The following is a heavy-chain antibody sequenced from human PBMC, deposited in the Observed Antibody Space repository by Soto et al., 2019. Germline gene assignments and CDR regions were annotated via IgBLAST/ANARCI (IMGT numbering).Heavy chain of an antibody. D-gene: IGHD6-13*01. V-gene: IGHV4-4*02. Sequence: QVQLQESGPGLVKPSGTLSLTCAVSGGSISSSNWWSWVRQPPGKGLQWIGEIYHSGATNYNPSLKSRVXXSXDXXKNQFSLKLSSVTAADTAVYYGASRSVAAGWYFDLWGRGTLVTVSS. CDR3: ASRSVAAGWYFDL. CDR2: IYHSGAT. J-gene: IGHJ2*01. CDR1: GGSISSSNW.